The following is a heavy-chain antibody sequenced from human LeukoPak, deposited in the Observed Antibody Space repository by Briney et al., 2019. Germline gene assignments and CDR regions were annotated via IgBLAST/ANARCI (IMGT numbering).Heavy chain of an antibody. CDR2: ISTYNGNT. CDR3: ARDAMYSSGWYSWFDP. D-gene: IGHD6-19*01. Sequence: ASVKVSCKASGYTFTSYGISWVRQAPGQGLEWMGWISTYNGNTNYAQKLQGRVTMTRDMSTSTVYMELSSLRSEDTAVYYCARDAMYSSGWYSWFDPWGQGTLVTVSS. J-gene: IGHJ5*02. CDR1: GYTFTSYG. V-gene: IGHV1-18*01.